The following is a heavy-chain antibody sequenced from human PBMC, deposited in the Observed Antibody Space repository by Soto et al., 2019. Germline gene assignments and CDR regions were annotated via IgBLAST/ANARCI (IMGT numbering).Heavy chain of an antibody. J-gene: IGHJ4*02. CDR1: GFTFTSSA. Sequence: SVKVSCKAPGFTFTSSAMQWVRQARGQRLEWIGWIVVGSGNTNYAQKFQERVTITRDMSTSTAYMELSSLRSEDTAVYYCAADRRYCSGGSCHNFDYWGQGTLVTVSS. CDR2: IVVGSGNT. D-gene: IGHD2-15*01. CDR3: AADRRYCSGGSCHNFDY. V-gene: IGHV1-58*02.